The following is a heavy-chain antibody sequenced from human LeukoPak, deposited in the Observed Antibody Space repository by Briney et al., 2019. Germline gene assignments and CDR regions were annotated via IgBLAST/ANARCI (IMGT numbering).Heavy chain of an antibody. CDR3: AGADRLSRVATRGFDY. CDR1: GYTFTSYY. J-gene: IGHJ4*02. D-gene: IGHD5-12*01. V-gene: IGHV1-46*01. Sequence: ASVKVSCKASGYTFTSYYMHWVRQAPGQGLEWMGIINPSGGSTSYAQKFQGRVTMTRDTSTSTVYMELSSLRSEDTAVYYCAGADRLSRVATRGFDYWGQGTLVTVSS. CDR2: INPSGGST.